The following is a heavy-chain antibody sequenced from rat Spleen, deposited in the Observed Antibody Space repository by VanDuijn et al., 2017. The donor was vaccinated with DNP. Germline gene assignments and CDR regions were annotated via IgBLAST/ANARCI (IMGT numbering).Heavy chain of an antibody. D-gene: IGHD1-5*01. CDR3: ARWKIGPHYFDY. CDR2: ISYSGRT. CDR1: DDSVTSGW. Sequence: EVQLQESGPGLVKPSQSLSLTCSVTDDSVTSGWRWNWVRKFPGNKMEWIGHISYSGRTTYNPSLQGRISITRDTSKNQFFLQLNSVSTEDTATYYCARWKIGPHYFDYWGQGVMVTVSS. V-gene: IGHV3-1*01. J-gene: IGHJ2*01.